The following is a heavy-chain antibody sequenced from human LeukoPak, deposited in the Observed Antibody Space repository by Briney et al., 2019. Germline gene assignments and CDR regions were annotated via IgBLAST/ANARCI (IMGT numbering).Heavy chain of an antibody. CDR2: IWYDGSNK. Sequence: GGSLRLSCAASGFTFSSYGMHWVRQAPGKGLEWVAVIWYDGSNKYYADSVKGRFTISRDNSKNTLYLQMNSLRAEDTAVYYCARCRENDFWSGSPVDHWGQGTLVTVSS. CDR1: GFTFSSYG. D-gene: IGHD3-3*01. J-gene: IGHJ4*02. V-gene: IGHV3-33*01. CDR3: ARCRENDFWSGSPVDH.